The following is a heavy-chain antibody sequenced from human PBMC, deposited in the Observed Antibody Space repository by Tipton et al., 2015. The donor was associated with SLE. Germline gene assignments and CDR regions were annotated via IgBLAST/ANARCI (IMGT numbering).Heavy chain of an antibody. CDR2: ISYHGSDK. J-gene: IGHJ4*02. V-gene: IGHV3-30*14. Sequence: SLRLSCAASGFSFSEYAMHWVRQAPGKGLEWVAVISYHGSDKYYADSVKGRFTISRDNSKNTLYLQMNSLRAEDTAVYYCARDRGSGWFDFDYWGQGTLVTVSS. CDR3: ARDRGSGWFDFDY. CDR1: GFSFSEYA. D-gene: IGHD6-19*01.